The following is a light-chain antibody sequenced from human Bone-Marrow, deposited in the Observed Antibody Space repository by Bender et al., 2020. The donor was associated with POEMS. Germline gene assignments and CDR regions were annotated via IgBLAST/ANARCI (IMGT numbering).Light chain of an antibody. J-gene: IGLJ2*01. Sequence: QSVLTQPPSASGTPGQRVTISCSGSTSNIGSNYVYWYQQLPGTAPKLLIYRNNQRPSGVPDRFSASKSGTSASLAISGLRSEDEADYYCATWDASLTGPCVVFGGGTKLTVL. V-gene: IGLV1-47*01. CDR1: TSNIGSNY. CDR2: RNN. CDR3: ATWDASLTGPCVV.